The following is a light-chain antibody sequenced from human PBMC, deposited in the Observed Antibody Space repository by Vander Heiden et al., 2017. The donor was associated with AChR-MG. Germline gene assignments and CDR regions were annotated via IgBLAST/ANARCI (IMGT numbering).Light chain of an antibody. CDR2: SNN. Sequence: HSVLTQPPSAWTTPGQRVTISCPASTSNVGRQTVNWYQQFPGPAPNLLIYSNNQRPSGVPDRFSGSNSGTSASLAISGLQSEDEADYYCAVWDDSLNGGVFGGGTKLTVL. V-gene: IGLV1-44*01. CDR1: TSNVGRQT. J-gene: IGLJ3*02. CDR3: AVWDDSLNGGV.